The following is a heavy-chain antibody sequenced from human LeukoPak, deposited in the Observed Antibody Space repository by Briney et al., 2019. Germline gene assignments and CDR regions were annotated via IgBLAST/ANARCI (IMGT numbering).Heavy chain of an antibody. CDR3: ARRRLVLDAFDI. CDR2: IEYSGRT. V-gene: IGHV4-39*01. J-gene: IGHJ3*02. Sequence: PSETLSLTCTVSGGSISSSSYYWGWIRQPPGKWLGWLGSIEYSGRTYYNPSLNSRVTISVDTSKNQFSLKLSSVTAADTAVYYCARRRLVLDAFDIWGQGTMVTISS. CDR1: GGSISSSSYY. D-gene: IGHD1-1*01.